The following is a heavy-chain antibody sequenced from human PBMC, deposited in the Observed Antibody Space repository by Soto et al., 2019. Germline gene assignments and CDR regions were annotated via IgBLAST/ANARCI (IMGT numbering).Heavy chain of an antibody. D-gene: IGHD3-3*01. CDR2: IYYSGST. CDR3: AREEVTDDFWSGYYSPYYYYYLDV. Sequence: QVQLQESGPGLVKPSETLSLTCTVSGGSLSRYFWSWIRQPPGKGREWIGYIYYSGSTNYNPSLKGRVTISVDTSKNQFSLNLRSATAADTAVYYCAREEVTDDFWSGYYSPYYYYYLDVWGKGTTVTVSS. CDR1: GGSLSRYF. J-gene: IGHJ6*03. V-gene: IGHV4-59*01.